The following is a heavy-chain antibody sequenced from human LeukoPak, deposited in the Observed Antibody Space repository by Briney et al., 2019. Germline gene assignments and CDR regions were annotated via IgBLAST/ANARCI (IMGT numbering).Heavy chain of an antibody. V-gene: IGHV3-23*01. CDR2: ISGSGGST. CDR3: AKDRESGTYFDS. CDR1: GFTFSSYD. Sequence: GGSLRLSCAASGFTFSSYDMSWVRQAPGKGLEWVSGISGSGGSTYYADSVKGRFTSSRDNSKNTLYLQMNSLRAEDTAVYYCAKDRESGTYFDSWGQGTLVNVSS. J-gene: IGHJ4*02. D-gene: IGHD1-26*01.